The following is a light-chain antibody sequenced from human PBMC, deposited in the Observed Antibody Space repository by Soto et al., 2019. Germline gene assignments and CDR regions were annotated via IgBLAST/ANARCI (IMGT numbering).Light chain of an antibody. CDR2: EVS. Sequence: QSALTQPPSASGSRGQSVTISCTGTSSDVGGYNYVSWYQQHPGKAPKLMMYEVSKRPSGVPDRFSGSKSGNTASLTVSGLQAEDEADYYCSSYAGSNNLGVFGGGTKLTVL. J-gene: IGLJ2*01. V-gene: IGLV2-8*01. CDR3: SSYAGSNNLGV. CDR1: SSDVGGYNY.